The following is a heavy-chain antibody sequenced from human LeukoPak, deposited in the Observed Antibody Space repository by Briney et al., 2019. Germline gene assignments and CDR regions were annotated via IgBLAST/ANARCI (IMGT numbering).Heavy chain of an antibody. CDR1: GGSISSSSYY. Sequence: PSETLSLTCAVSGGSISSSSYYWGCIHQPPGKGLEWLGSIYYSGSTYYNPSLKSRVTTSVKPANNQSPLKLSFVTAADTDVYYCARELATYYYDSSGYSPSNWFDPWGQGTLVTVSS. V-gene: IGHV4-39*06. D-gene: IGHD3-22*01. CDR2: IYYSGST. CDR3: ARELATYYYDSSGYSPSNWFDP. J-gene: IGHJ5*02.